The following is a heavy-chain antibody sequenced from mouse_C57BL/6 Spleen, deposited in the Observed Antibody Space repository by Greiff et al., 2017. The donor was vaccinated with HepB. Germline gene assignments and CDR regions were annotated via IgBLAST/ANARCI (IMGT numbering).Heavy chain of an antibody. J-gene: IGHJ3*01. CDR2: INPNNGGT. Sequence: EVQLQQSGPELVKPGASVKISCKASGYTFTDYYMNWVKQSHGKSLEWIGDINPNNGGTSYNQKFKGKATLTVDKSSSTAYMELRSLTSEDSAVYYCARRTPYDYLAWFAYWGQGTLVTVSA. V-gene: IGHV1-26*01. CDR3: ARRTPYDYLAWFAY. D-gene: IGHD2-4*01. CDR1: GYTFTDYY.